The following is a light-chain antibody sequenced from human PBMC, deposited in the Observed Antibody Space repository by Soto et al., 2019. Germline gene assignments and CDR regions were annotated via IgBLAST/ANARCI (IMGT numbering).Light chain of an antibody. CDR1: QSISSW. Sequence: DIPMTQSPSTLSASVGARVTITCRASQSISSWLDWYQQKPGQAPKILIYDASSLESGVPSRFSGSGSGTEFTLTISSLQPDDFATYYCQQYNSYSWTFGHGTKVEIK. CDR2: DAS. J-gene: IGKJ1*01. V-gene: IGKV1-5*01. CDR3: QQYNSYSWT.